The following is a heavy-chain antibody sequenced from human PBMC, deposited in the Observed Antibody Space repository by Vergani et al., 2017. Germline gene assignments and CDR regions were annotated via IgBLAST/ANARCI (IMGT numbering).Heavy chain of an antibody. CDR2: INPNSGGT. Sequence: QVQLVQSGAEVKKPGASVKVSCKASGYTFTGYYMHWVRQAPGQGLEWMGWINPNSGGTNYAQKFQGRVTMTRDTYISTAYMELSRLRSDDTAVYYCARGKSGYDSGWYFDLWGRGTLVTVSS. CDR3: ARGKSGYDSGWYFDL. D-gene: IGHD5-12*01. V-gene: IGHV1-2*02. CDR1: GYTFTGYY. J-gene: IGHJ2*01.